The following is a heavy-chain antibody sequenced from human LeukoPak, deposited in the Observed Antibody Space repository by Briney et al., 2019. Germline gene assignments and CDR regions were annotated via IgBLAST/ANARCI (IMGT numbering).Heavy chain of an antibody. CDR1: GLTFSSYS. CDR2: ISSSSSTI. Sequence: GGSLRLSCAASGLTFSSYSMNWVRQAPGKGLEWVSYISSSSSTIYYADSVKGRFTISRDNAKNSLYLQMNSLRDEDTAVYYCARDPPWRTYYYDSSGYSDYWGQGTLVTVSS. CDR3: ARDPPWRTYYYDSSGYSDY. D-gene: IGHD3-22*01. J-gene: IGHJ4*02. V-gene: IGHV3-48*02.